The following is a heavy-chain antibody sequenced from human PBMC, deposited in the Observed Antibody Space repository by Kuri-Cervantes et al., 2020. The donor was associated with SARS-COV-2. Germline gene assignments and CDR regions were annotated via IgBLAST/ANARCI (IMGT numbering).Heavy chain of an antibody. Sequence: GGSLRLSCAASGFTFSSYSMNWVRQAPGKGLEWVSYISSSSSTIYYADSVKGRFTISRDNAKNSLYLQMNSLRAEDTAVYYCAKNTIFDPPVSYYMDVWGKGTTVTVSS. J-gene: IGHJ6*03. CDR2: ISSSSSTI. CDR1: GFTFSSYS. D-gene: IGHD3-3*01. V-gene: IGHV3-48*01. CDR3: AKNTIFDPPVSYYMDV.